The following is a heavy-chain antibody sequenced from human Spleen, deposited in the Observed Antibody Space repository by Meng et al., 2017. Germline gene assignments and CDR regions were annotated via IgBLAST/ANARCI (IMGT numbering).Heavy chain of an antibody. Sequence: QSGAEGKKPGLAVKVPCNASGYNAPDYWLNWGRRAPGQGLEWMERINPKSGDKHYAQRFQGRVTMTGDTSISTAYMELSWLRSDDTAMYYCARDEDISAAGKLFGDYWGQGTLVTVSS. J-gene: IGHJ4*02. D-gene: IGHD6-25*01. CDR2: INPKSGDK. CDR3: ARDEDISAAGKLFGDY. CDR1: GYNAPDYW. V-gene: IGHV1-2*06.